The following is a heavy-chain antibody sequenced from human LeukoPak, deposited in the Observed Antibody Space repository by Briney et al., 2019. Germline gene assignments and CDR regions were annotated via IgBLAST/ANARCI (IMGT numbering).Heavy chain of an antibody. D-gene: IGHD1-14*01. J-gene: IGHJ6*03. Sequence: PSETLSLTCAVYGGSFSGYYWSWIRQPPGKGLEWIGEINHSGSTYYNPSLKSRVTISVDTSKNQFSLKLSSVTAADTAVYYCATRTPAYYYYYYYMDVWGKGTTVTVSS. V-gene: IGHV4-34*01. CDR3: ATRTPAYYYYYYYMDV. CDR1: GGSFSGYY. CDR2: INHSGST.